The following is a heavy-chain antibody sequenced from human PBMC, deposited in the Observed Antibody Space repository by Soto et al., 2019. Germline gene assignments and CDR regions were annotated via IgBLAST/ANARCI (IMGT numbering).Heavy chain of an antibody. J-gene: IGHJ4*02. CDR3: AKDSLYDFWSGHFDY. D-gene: IGHD3-3*01. Sequence: AGGSLRLSCAASGFTFDDYAMHWVRPAPGKGLEWVSGISWNSGSIGYADSVKGRFTISRDNAKNSLYLQMNSLRAEDTALYYCAKDSLYDFWSGHFDYWGQGTLVTVSS. V-gene: IGHV3-9*01. CDR1: GFTFDDYA. CDR2: ISWNSGSI.